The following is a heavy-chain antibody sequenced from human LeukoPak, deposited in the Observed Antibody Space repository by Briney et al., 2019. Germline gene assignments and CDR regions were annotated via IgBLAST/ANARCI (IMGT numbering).Heavy chain of an antibody. Sequence: GGSLRLSCAASGSTVSSNYMSWVRQAPGKGLEWVSVIYSGGSTYYADSVKGRFTISRDNSKNTLYLQMTSLRAEDTAVYYCARIGGGYYFDYWGQGTLVTVSS. CDR1: GSTVSSNY. CDR3: ARIGGGYYFDY. J-gene: IGHJ4*02. D-gene: IGHD3-16*01. CDR2: IYSGGST. V-gene: IGHV3-53*01.